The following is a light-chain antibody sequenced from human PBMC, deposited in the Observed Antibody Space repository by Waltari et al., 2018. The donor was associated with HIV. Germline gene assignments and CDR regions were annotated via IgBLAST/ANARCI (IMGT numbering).Light chain of an antibody. V-gene: IGLV2-14*01. CDR3: SSYTPTSTVV. CDR1: NSDVGGYNY. Sequence: QSALTQPASVSGSPGQSITISCIGTNSDVGGYNYVSWYQQHPGKAPQLLIYEVTNRPSGISNRFSGSKSGNTASLTISGLQAEDEADYYCSSYTPTSTVVFGGGTKLTVL. CDR2: EVT. J-gene: IGLJ2*01.